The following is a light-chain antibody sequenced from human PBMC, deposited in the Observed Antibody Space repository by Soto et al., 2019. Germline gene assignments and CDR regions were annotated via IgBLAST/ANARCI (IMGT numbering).Light chain of an antibody. V-gene: IGLV1-40*01. CDR1: SSNIGAGYD. J-gene: IGLJ2*01. CDR3: QSDDSSLSGSHVV. CDR2: GNS. Sequence: QSVLTQPPSVSGAPGQRVTISCTGSSSNIGAGYDVHWYQQLPGTAPKLLIYGNSNRPSGVPDRFSGSKSGTSASLAITGLQAEDEADYYCQSDDSSLSGSHVVFGGGTQLTVL.